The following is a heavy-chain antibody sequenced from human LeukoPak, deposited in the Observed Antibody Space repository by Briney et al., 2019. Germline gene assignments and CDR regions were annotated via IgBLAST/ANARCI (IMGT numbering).Heavy chain of an antibody. V-gene: IGHV5-51*01. D-gene: IGHD3-10*01. CDR3: GRHSYGLDY. J-gene: IGHJ4*02. CDR1: GNNYW. Sequence: GESLKISCKASGNNYWIAWARQMPGKGLEWLGIIYFGDSDTRYSPSVQGRLTISVDKSISTAYLQLSSLKASDTAIYFCGRHSYGLDYWGQGTLVTVSS. CDR2: IYFGDSDT.